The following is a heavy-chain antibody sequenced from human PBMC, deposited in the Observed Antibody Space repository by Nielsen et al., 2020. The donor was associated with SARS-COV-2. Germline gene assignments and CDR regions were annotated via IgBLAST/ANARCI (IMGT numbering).Heavy chain of an antibody. CDR2: IYFSGRT. V-gene: IGHV4-31*03. D-gene: IGHD5-12*01. Sequence: TLSLTCTVSGGSISSGGYYWSWIRHHPGKGLEWIGYIYFSGRTCYNPSLKSRVTISVDTSKNQFSLSLRSVTAADTAVYYCAREASGYDHYKYGMDVWGLGATVTVSS. CDR3: AREASGYDHYKYGMDV. CDR1: GGSISSGGYY. J-gene: IGHJ6*02.